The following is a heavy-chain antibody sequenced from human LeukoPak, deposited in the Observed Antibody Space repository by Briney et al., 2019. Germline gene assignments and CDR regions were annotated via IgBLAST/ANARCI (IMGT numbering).Heavy chain of an antibody. D-gene: IGHD5-18*01. V-gene: IGHV3-30*02. Sequence: GGSLRLSCAASGFTFSSYGMHWVRQAPGKGLEWVAFIRYDGSNKYYADSVKGRFTISRDNPKNTLYLQMNSLRAEDTAVYYCARGDRYSYGYVDYWGQGTLVTVSS. CDR1: GFTFSSYG. J-gene: IGHJ4*02. CDR2: IRYDGSNK. CDR3: ARGDRYSYGYVDY.